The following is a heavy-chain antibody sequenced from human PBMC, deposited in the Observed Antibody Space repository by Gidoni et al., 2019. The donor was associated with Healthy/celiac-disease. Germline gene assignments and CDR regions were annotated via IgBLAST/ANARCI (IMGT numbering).Heavy chain of an antibody. CDR3: ARVFCGGSCSYYYYGMDV. D-gene: IGHD1-26*01. V-gene: IGHV3-21*01. CDR1: GFTFSSYS. Sequence: EVQLVESGGGLVKPGGSLRLSCAASGFTFSSYSMNWVRQAPGKGMEWVSSISSSSSYIYYADSVKGRFTISRDNAKNSLYLQMNSLRAEDTAVYYCARVFCGGSCSYYYYGMDVWGQGTTVTVSS. J-gene: IGHJ6*02. CDR2: ISSSSSYI.